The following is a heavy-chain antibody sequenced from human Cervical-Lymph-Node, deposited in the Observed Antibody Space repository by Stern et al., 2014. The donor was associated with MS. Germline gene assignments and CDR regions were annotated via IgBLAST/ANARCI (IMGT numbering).Heavy chain of an antibody. CDR2: ISSRSSYI. Sequence: MQLVQSGGGLVKPGGSLRLSCAASGFTFRSYAMNWVRQAPGKGLEWVSSISSRSSYIYYADSVKGRFAISRDNAKNSLYLQMNSLRAEDTAVYYCARDTITMVRGGYYFDYWGQGTLVTVSS. V-gene: IGHV3-21*01. CDR3: ARDTITMVRGGYYFDY. CDR1: GFTFRSYA. D-gene: IGHD3-10*01. J-gene: IGHJ4*02.